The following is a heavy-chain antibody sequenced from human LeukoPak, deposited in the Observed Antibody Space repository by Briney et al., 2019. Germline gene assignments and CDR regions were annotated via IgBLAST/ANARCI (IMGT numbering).Heavy chain of an antibody. D-gene: IGHD2-2*01. CDR1: LGTFSSYA. Sequence: GASVTVSCKASLGTFSSYAISWVRQAPGQGREWMGVIIPIFGTANYAQKFQGRVTITADKSTSTAYMELSSLRSEDTAVYYCARGGLNVVVPAAMSYWGQGTLVTVSS. CDR3: ARGGLNVVVPAAMSY. V-gene: IGHV1-69*06. CDR2: IIPIFGTA. J-gene: IGHJ4*02.